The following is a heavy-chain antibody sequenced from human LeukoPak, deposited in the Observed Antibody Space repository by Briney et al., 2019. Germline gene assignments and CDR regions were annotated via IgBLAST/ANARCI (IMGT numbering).Heavy chain of an antibody. V-gene: IGHV1-18*01. D-gene: IGHD3-10*02. Sequence: GSSVKVSLKCSGSAFSISSFCWKRLPPGPGLEWMGFISAYNGNSKYRQKLQRRLTMTTDTSTSTVYIDVRNLRSHDTAIYYCARHAPDCSGTSENDSPDYWVQETVLTVSS. CDR2: ISAYNGNS. J-gene: IGHJ4*02. CDR3: ARHAPDCSGTSENDSPDY. CDR1: GSAFSISS.